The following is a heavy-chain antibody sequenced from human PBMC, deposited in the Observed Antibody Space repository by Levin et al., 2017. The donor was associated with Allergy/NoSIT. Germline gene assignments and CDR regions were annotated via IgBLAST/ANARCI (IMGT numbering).Heavy chain of an antibody. J-gene: IGHJ6*02. D-gene: IGHD6-6*01. Sequence: ASVKVSCAASGFIVSTYDIHWVRQVVGKGLEWVAEIGTASDSYYSDSVKGRFTISRENSKNSVYLQMNSLRDGDTAVYFCARDSSRNGMDVWGQGTTVTVSS. CDR3: ARDSSRNGMDV. CDR1: GFIVSTYD. V-gene: IGHV3-13*01. CDR2: IGTASDS.